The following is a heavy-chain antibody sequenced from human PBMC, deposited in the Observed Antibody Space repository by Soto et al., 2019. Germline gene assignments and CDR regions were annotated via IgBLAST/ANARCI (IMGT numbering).Heavy chain of an antibody. CDR3: AKDRHYGSGTYSDSYLDY. CDR1: GFTFNSYA. V-gene: IGHV3-23*01. J-gene: IGHJ4*02. D-gene: IGHD3-10*01. Sequence: PGGSLRLSCGGSGFTFNSYAMTRVRQAPGKGLEWVSAISGSGGTTYYANSVKGRFTISRDQSKDTLYLQMNSLRAEDTAIYYCAKDRHYGSGTYSDSYLDYWGQGTLVTVSS. CDR2: ISGSGGTT.